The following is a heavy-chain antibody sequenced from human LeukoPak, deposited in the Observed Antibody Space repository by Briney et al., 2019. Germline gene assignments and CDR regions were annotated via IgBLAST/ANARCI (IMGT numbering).Heavy chain of an antibody. V-gene: IGHV5-51*01. Sequence: GESLQISFKGSGYSFTSYWIGWVRPMPGKGLGWMGIIYPGESDTRYSPSFQGQVTISDDKCIKTASLQWSSLTASHTAMYYCARRGDYYYYGMDVWGQGTTVTVSS. CDR1: GYSFTSYW. CDR2: IYPGESDT. CDR3: ARRGDYYYYGMDV. J-gene: IGHJ6*02.